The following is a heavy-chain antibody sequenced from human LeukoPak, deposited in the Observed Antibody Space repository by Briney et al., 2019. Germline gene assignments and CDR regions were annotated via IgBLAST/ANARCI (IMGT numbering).Heavy chain of an antibody. J-gene: IGHJ4*02. CDR2: IYYSGST. Sequence: SETLSLTCTVSGGSISSYYWSWIRQPPGKGLECIGYIYYSGSTNYNPSLKSRVTISVDTSKNQFSLKLSSVTAADTAVYYCARRTYFYDSSGYYFVYWGQGTLVTVSS. CDR1: GGSISSYY. D-gene: IGHD3-22*01. V-gene: IGHV4-59*01. CDR3: ARRTYFYDSSGYYFVY.